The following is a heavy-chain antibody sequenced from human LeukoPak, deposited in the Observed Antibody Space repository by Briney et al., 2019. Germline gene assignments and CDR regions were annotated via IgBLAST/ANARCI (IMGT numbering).Heavy chain of an antibody. CDR1: GFTFSSYA. V-gene: IGHV3-23*01. Sequence: GGSLRLSCAASGFTFSSYAMSWVRQAPGKGLEWVSGTSGSGDRTYYADSVKGRFTISRDNSKNALYLQMNSLRAEDTAVYYCAKDVGTVYFYYMDVWGKGTTVTVSS. CDR3: AKDVGTVYFYYMDV. CDR2: TSGSGDRT. D-gene: IGHD2-8*02. J-gene: IGHJ6*03.